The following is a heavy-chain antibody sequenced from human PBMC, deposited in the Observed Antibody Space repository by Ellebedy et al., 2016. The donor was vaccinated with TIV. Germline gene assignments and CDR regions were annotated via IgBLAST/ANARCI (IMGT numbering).Heavy chain of an antibody. CDR2: ISSSGSTI. J-gene: IGHJ6*02. CDR1: GFTFSSYE. CDR3: ARDRGYYDILGYGMDV. D-gene: IGHD3-9*01. Sequence: GESLKISCAASGFTFSSYEMNWVRQAPGKGLEWVSYISSSGSTIYYADSVKGRFTISRDNAKNSLYLQMNSLRAEDTAVYYCARDRGYYDILGYGMDVWGQGTTVTVSS. V-gene: IGHV3-48*03.